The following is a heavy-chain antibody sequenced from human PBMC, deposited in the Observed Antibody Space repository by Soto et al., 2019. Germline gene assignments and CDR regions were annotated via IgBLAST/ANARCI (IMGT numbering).Heavy chain of an antibody. CDR2: VNPSGGSA. D-gene: IGHD2-15*01. CDR1: GYIFTAYS. J-gene: IGHJ1*01. V-gene: IGHV1-46*01. CDR3: AREENCRGGTCYSEYFHH. Sequence: ASVKVSCKTSGYIFTAYSMHWVRQAPGQGLEWMGVVNPSGGSAHYAQSFEGRVTLTRDTSTSTFYMELSSLRSEDTAVYYCAREENCRGGTCYSEYFHHWGQGTLVTVSS.